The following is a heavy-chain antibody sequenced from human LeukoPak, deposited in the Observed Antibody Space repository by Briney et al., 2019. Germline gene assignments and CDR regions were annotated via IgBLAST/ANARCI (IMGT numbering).Heavy chain of an antibody. Sequence: SETLSLTCTVSGDSVTSSDSYWSWVRQPPGKGLEWIGYIYYSGSAYQNPSLKSRVTISIDTSKNQFSLKLSSVSAADTAVYYCARGGRGSYYYYMDFWGKGTTVIVSS. CDR2: IYYSGSA. V-gene: IGHV4-30-4*08. J-gene: IGHJ6*03. CDR1: GDSVTSSDSY. CDR3: ARGGRGSYYYYMDF. D-gene: IGHD3-10*01.